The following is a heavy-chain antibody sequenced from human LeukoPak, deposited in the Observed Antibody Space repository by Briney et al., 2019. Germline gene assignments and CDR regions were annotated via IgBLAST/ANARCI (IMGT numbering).Heavy chain of an antibody. CDR2: IAGSYAGT. CDR3: ATYRQVLLPFES. D-gene: IGHD2-8*02. V-gene: IGHV3-23*01. J-gene: IGHJ4*01. Sequence: GLSLRLSCAASGFTFSTYAMSCVRQTPGKGLEWVSSIAGSYAGTYFADSVKGRFAISRDNSKSTLSRQVNSLIAEDTAIYYCATYRQVLLPFESWGQGTLVTVSS. CDR1: GFTFSTYA.